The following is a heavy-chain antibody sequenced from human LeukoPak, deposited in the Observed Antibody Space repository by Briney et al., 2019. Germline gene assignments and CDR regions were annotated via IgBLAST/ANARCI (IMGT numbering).Heavy chain of an antibody. CDR2: IYYSGSS. J-gene: IGHJ5*02. CDR3: ARGSYRSGSYNWFDP. Sequence: PSETLSLTCTVSGGSISSDDHYWNWIRQHPGRGLEWIGYIYYSGSSYYNPSLKSRLTISVDTSNNQFSLELTSVTAADTAVYYCARGSYRSGSYNWFDPWPQGTLLTVSS. V-gene: IGHV4-31*03. CDR1: GGSISSDDHY. D-gene: IGHD3-10*01.